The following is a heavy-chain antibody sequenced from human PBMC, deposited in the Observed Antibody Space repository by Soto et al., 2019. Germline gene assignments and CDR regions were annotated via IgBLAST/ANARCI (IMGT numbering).Heavy chain of an antibody. V-gene: IGHV3-33*08. Sequence: PGGSLRLSCAASGFTFSSYGMHWVRQAPGKGLEWVAVIWYDGSDKYYADSVKGRFTISRDNSKNSLYLQMNSLRAEDTAVYYCAVLGSIGSRMYYYYYYGMDVWGQGTTVTVSS. CDR1: GFTFSSYG. CDR3: AVLGSIGSRMYYYYYYGMDV. J-gene: IGHJ6*02. CDR2: IWYDGSDK. D-gene: IGHD6-13*01.